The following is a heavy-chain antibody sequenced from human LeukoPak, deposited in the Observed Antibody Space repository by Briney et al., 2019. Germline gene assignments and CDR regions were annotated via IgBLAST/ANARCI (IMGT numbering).Heavy chain of an antibody. D-gene: IGHD5-18*01. CDR2: MSAYNGKT. J-gene: IGHJ3*02. V-gene: IGHV1-18*01. CDR1: GYSFTSYG. Sequence: GALVKVSCEASGYSFTSYGFNWVRQAPGQGLEWMGWMSAYNGKTNYAHSLQGRVTVTADTSTSTAYMELRSLRSEDTAVYYCARGMGYSYGHPQGAFDIWGQGTMVTVSS. CDR3: ARGMGYSYGHPQGAFDI.